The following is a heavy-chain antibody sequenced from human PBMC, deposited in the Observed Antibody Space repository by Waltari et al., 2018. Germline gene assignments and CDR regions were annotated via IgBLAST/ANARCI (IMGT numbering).Heavy chain of an antibody. J-gene: IGHJ5*02. CDR2: MNPNSGNT. V-gene: IGHV1-8*01. CDR1: GYTFTSYD. Sequence: QVQLVQSGAEVKKPGASVKVSCKASGYTFTSYDINWVRQATGQGLEWMGWMNPNSGNTGYAQKFQGRDTMTRNTSISTAYMELSSLRSEDTAVYYCARGRRGAARPSNWFDPWGQGTLVTVSS. CDR3: ARGRRGAARPSNWFDP. D-gene: IGHD6-6*01.